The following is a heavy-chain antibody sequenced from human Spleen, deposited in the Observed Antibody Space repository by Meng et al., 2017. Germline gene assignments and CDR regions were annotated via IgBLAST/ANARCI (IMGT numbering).Heavy chain of an antibody. V-gene: IGHV4-39*07. J-gene: IGHJ3*02. CDR3: ARTDLRSEAFDI. CDR2: VYYSGIT. Sequence: SETLSLTCAVSGGSISSGRYYWNWIRQPPGKGLEWIGSVYYSGITYYNPSLESRVTISVDTSKNQFSLKLTSVTASDTAVYYCARTDLRSEAFDIWGQGTMVTVSS. CDR1: GGSISSGRYY. D-gene: IGHD3-16*01.